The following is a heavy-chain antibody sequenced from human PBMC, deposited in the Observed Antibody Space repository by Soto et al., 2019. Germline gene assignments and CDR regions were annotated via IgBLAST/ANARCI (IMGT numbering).Heavy chain of an antibody. V-gene: IGHV3-30*03. Sequence: GGSLRLSCATSGFNFGVFGMHWVRQAPGKGLEWLSVLSYEGSEEYYADSVRGRFTISRDNSKSTLFLQMDSLRVEDTGVYYCALTRRSSLLEVAGPGFEYWGQGTLVTVSS. CDR2: LSYEGSEE. D-gene: IGHD6-19*01. CDR1: GFNFGVFG. CDR3: ALTRRSSLLEVAGPGFEY. J-gene: IGHJ4*02.